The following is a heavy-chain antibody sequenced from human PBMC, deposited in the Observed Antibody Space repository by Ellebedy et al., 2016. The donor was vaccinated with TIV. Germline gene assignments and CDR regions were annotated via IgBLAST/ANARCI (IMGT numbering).Heavy chain of an antibody. D-gene: IGHD3-22*01. CDR2: IYTSGST. J-gene: IGHJ4*02. CDR1: GGSISSYY. CDR3: ARDQDSSGYYNY. V-gene: IGHV4-4*07. Sequence: GSLRLSCTVSGGSISSYYWSWMRQPAGKGLEWIGRIYTSGSTNYNPSLKSRVTMSVDTSKNQFSLKLSSVTAADTAVYYCARDQDSSGYYNYWGQGTLVTVSS.